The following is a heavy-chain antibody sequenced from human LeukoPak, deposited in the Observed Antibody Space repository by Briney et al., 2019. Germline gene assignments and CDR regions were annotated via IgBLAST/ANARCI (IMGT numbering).Heavy chain of an antibody. D-gene: IGHD4-11*01. V-gene: IGHV4-39*01. CDR2: IHYTGTT. CDR3: TRRPHSYFAD. J-gene: IGHJ4*02. CDR1: GGSISGSSNY. Sequence: SETLSLTCTSSGGSISGSSNYWGWIRQPPGKGLEWIGTIHYTGTTYYNPSLKSRVIISVDTSKNQSSLKLTSVTATDTAVYYCTRRPHSYFADWGQGTLVTVSS.